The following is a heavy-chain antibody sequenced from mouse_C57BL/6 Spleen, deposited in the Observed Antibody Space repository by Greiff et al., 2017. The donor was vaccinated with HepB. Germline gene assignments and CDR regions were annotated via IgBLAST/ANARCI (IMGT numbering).Heavy chain of an antibody. CDR3: VREGELGGKGGNFDY. V-gene: IGHV10-3*01. CDR1: GFTFNTYA. Sequence: EVQLVESGGGLVQPKGSLKLSCAASGFTFNTYAMHWVRQAPGKGLEWVARIRSKSSNYATYYADSVKDRFTISRDDSQSMLYLQMNNLKTEDTAMYYCVREGELGGKGGNFDYWGQGTTLTVSS. D-gene: IGHD3-3*01. J-gene: IGHJ2*01. CDR2: IRSKSSNYAT.